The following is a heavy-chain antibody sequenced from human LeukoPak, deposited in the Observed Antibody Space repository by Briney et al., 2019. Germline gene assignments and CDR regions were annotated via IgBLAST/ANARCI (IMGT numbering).Heavy chain of an antibody. CDR3: ARVGTPGYSGYDY. Sequence: SETLSLTCTVSGASVSSGGYYWSWIRQHPGKGLEWIGSIYYSGRTYYNPSLKSRVTTSIDTSKNQFSLKLSSVTAADAAVYYCARVGTPGYSGYDYWGQGTLVTVSS. V-gene: IGHV4-31*03. J-gene: IGHJ4*02. D-gene: IGHD5-12*01. CDR2: IYYSGRT. CDR1: GASVSSGGYY.